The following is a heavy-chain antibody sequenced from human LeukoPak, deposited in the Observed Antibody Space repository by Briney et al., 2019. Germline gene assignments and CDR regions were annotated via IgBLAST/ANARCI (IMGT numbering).Heavy chain of an antibody. CDR3: ATDRNSGKYYDY. Sequence: AGGSLRLSCAASGFTFSSYAMHWVRQAPGKGLEWVAVISYDGSNKYYADSVKGRFTISRDNAKNTLYLQMNSLRGEDTAVYYCATDRNSGKYYDYWGQGTLVTVSS. CDR2: ISYDGSNK. D-gene: IGHD1-26*01. CDR1: GFTFSSYA. J-gene: IGHJ4*02. V-gene: IGHV3-30*04.